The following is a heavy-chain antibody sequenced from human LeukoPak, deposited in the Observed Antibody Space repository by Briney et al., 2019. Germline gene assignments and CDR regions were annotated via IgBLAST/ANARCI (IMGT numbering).Heavy chain of an antibody. J-gene: IGHJ3*02. CDR3: TRDMRGAAAADDAFDI. CDR2: MNPNSGVT. D-gene: IGHD6-13*01. Sequence: ASVKVSCKASGYTFTSCDINWVRQATGQGLEWMGWMNPNSGVTGYAQNFRGRVTITRDTPISTAYMELSSLRSEDTAVYYCTRDMRGAAAADDAFDIWGQGTMVTVSS. CDR1: GYTFTSCD. V-gene: IGHV1-8*01.